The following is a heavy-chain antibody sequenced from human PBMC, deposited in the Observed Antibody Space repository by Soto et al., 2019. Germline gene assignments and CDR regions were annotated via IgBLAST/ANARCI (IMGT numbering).Heavy chain of an antibody. CDR1: GYTFTSYG. V-gene: IGHV1-18*01. CDR2: ISAYNGNT. Sequence: ASVKVSCKASGYTFTSYGISWVRQAPGQGLEWMGWISAYNGNTNYAQKLQGRVTMTTDTSTSTAYMELRSLRSDDTAVYYCARKIDYIVVVPAAIDMDVWGQGTTVTVSS. D-gene: IGHD2-2*01. CDR3: ARKIDYIVVVPAAIDMDV. J-gene: IGHJ6*02.